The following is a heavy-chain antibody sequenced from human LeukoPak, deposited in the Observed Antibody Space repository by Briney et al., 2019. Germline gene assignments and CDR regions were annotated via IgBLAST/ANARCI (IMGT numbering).Heavy chain of an antibody. Sequence: RASVKVSCKASGYTFTSYDINWVRQATGQGLEWMGWMNPNSGNTGYAQKLQGRVTMTTDTSTSTAYMELRSLRSDDTAVYYCARTNPPLYYDSSGYYYVSNWFDPWGQGTLVTVSS. D-gene: IGHD3-22*01. J-gene: IGHJ5*02. CDR2: MNPNSGNT. CDR1: GYTFTSYD. CDR3: ARTNPPLYYDSSGYYYVSNWFDP. V-gene: IGHV1-8*01.